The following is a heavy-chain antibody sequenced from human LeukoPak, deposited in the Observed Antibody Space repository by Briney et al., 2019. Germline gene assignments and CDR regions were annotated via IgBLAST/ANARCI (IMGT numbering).Heavy chain of an antibody. D-gene: IGHD3-10*01. V-gene: IGHV3-49*04. CDR1: GFTFGDYS. CDR3: TRGTGAPSY. CDR2: IRMTADGGTQ. Sequence: GGSLRLSCTGSGFTFGDYSISWARQAPGKGLECVGFIRMTADGGTQEYAAAVKGRFIISRDDSKSSAYLQMNSLKSEDTAFYYCTRGTGAPSYWGQGTLVTVSS. J-gene: IGHJ4*02.